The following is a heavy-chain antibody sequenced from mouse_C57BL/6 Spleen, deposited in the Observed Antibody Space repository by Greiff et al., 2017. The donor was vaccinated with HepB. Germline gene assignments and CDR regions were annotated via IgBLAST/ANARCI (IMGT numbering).Heavy chain of an antibody. J-gene: IGHJ2*01. V-gene: IGHV1-59*01. CDR1: GYTFTSYW. CDR3: ASGIHSNLDY. Sequence: QVQLQQSGAELVRPGTSVKLSCKASGYTFTSYWMHWVKQRPGQGLEWIGVIDPSDSYTNYNQKFKGKATLTVDTSSSTAYMQLSSLTSEDSAVYYCASGIHSNLDYWGQGTTLTVSS. CDR2: IDPSDSYT. D-gene: IGHD2-5*01.